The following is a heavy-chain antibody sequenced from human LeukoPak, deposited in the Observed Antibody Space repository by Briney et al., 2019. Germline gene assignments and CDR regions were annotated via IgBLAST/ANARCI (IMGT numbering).Heavy chain of an antibody. D-gene: IGHD3-22*01. CDR3: ASARYYYDSSGFFDY. J-gene: IGHJ4*02. Sequence: PGGSLRLSCAASGFTFSSYAMHWVRQAPGKGLEWVAVISYDGSNKYYADSVKGRFTISRDNSKNTLYLQMNSLRAEDTAVYYCASARYYYDSSGFFDYWGQGTLVTVSS. CDR1: GFTFSSYA. V-gene: IGHV3-30-3*01. CDR2: ISYDGSNK.